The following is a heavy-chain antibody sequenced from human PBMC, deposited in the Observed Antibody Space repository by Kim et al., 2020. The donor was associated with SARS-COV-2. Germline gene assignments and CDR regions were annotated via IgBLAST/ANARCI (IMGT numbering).Heavy chain of an antibody. Sequence: SETLSLTCAVYGGSFSGYYWSWIRQPPGKGLEWIGEINHSGSTNYNPSLKSRVTISVDTSKNQFSLKLSSVTAADTAVYCCARAARLDGYNYRYYFDYWGQEPWSPSPQ. CDR2: INHSGST. CDR1: GGSFSGYY. D-gene: IGHD1-1*01. V-gene: IGHV4-34*01. J-gene: IGHJ4*01. CDR3: ARAARLDGYNYRYYFDY.